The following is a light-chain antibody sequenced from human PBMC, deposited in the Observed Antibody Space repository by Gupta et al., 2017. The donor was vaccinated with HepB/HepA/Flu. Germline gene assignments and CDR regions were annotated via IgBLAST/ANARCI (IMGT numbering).Light chain of an antibody. CDR3: CSFGAGANIL. Sequence: QSALIQPASVSGSPGQSITISCTGSSRDVGTFNLVSWYQQHPGKVPRVMISNVSELPSGVSNRFSGSKAGNTASLTISGLQADDEADYYCCSFGAGANILFGGGTKLTVL. J-gene: IGLJ2*01. CDR2: NVS. V-gene: IGLV2-23*02. CDR1: SRDVGTFNL.